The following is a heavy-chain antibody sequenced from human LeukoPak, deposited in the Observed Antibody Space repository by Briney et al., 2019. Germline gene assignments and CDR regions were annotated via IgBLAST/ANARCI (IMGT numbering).Heavy chain of an antibody. V-gene: IGHV5-51*01. D-gene: IGHD6-13*01. J-gene: IGHJ4*02. CDR1: GGGFTFTSHG. CDR3: AITQYITSFDY. CDR2: IYPVDSTT. Sequence: GASVKVSCKASGGGFTFTSHGISWVRQAPGQGLEWMAIIYPVDSTTRYSPSFQGQVTISVDKSISTAYLQWSALKASDTAIYYCAITQYITSFDYWGQGSLVTVSS.